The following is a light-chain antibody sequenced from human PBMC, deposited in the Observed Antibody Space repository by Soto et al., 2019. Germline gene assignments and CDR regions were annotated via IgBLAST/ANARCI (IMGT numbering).Light chain of an antibody. J-gene: IGLJ2*01. CDR1: SSDVGTYNL. Sequence: QSVLTQPASVSGSPGQSITISCTGSSSDVGTYNLVSWYQHHPGKAPKLMISEVVQRPSGVSNRFSGSKSGNTASLTISGRQADDDADYYGCSYAGSSMFVFGGGTKVTVL. V-gene: IGLV2-23*02. CDR3: CSYAGSSMFV. CDR2: EVV.